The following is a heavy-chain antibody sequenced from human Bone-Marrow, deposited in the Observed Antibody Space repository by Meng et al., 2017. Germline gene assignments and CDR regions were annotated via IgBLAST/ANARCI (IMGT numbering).Heavy chain of an antibody. Sequence: GESLKISCAASGFTFSSYGMHWVRQAPGKGLEWVAVIWYDGSNKYYADSVKGRFTISRDNSKNTLYLQMNSLRAEDTAVYYCARDHYDYVWGSYRQGGYFGYWGQGTLVTVSS. D-gene: IGHD3-16*02. V-gene: IGHV3-33*01. CDR1: GFTFSSYG. J-gene: IGHJ4*02. CDR3: ARDHYDYVWGSYRQGGYFGY. CDR2: IWYDGSNK.